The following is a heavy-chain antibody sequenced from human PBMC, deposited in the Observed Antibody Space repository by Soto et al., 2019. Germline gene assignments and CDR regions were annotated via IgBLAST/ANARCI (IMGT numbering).Heavy chain of an antibody. CDR3: ARSNCSSTSCYAYYYYYYMDV. D-gene: IGHD2-2*01. CDR2: VNWNGGST. Sequence: PGASLRLSCSGSGFNFGGFGMYWFRQAPGKGLEFVFAVNWNGGSTGYEDSVKGRFTISRDNAKNSLYLQMNSLRAEDTALYHCARSNCSSTSCYAYYYYYYMDVWGKGTTVTVSS. J-gene: IGHJ6*03. CDR1: GFNFGGFG. V-gene: IGHV3-20*01.